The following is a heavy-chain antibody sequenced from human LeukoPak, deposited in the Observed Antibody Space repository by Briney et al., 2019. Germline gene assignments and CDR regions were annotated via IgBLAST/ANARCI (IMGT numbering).Heavy chain of an antibody. Sequence: SETLSLTCAVYGGSFSGYYWSWIRQPPGKGLEWIGEIHHSGSTNYNPSLKSRVTISVDTSKNQFSLKLSSVTAADTAVYYCARDASWGIAAAGTRNLNWFDPWGQGTLVTVSS. D-gene: IGHD6-13*01. V-gene: IGHV4-34*01. CDR2: IHHSGST. CDR3: ARDASWGIAAAGTRNLNWFDP. J-gene: IGHJ5*02. CDR1: GGSFSGYY.